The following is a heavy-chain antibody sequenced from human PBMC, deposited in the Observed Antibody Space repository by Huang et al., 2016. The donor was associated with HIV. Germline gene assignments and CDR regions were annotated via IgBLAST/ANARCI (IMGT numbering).Heavy chain of an antibody. J-gene: IGHJ4*02. D-gene: IGHD3-22*01. CDR3: TRGDYYDSSGYHPGYFDN. V-gene: IGHV3-30*02. CDR1: GFILSNYG. Sequence: VQLLESGGGVVQPGGSLRLSCATSGFILSNYGVHWVRQVPGKGLEWVTFIQIDGKKKYYADSVKGRFTVGRDKSKHMVFVQMNSLRPDDTAIYYCTRGDYYDSSGYHPGYFDNWGRGALVTVSS. CDR2: IQIDGKKK.